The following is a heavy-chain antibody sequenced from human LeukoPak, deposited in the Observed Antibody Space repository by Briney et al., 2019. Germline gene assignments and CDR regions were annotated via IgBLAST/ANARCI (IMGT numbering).Heavy chain of an antibody. V-gene: IGHV4-39*01. CDR1: GGSISSSSYY. Sequence: PSETLSLTRTVSGGSISSSSYYWGWIRQPPGKGLEWIGSIYYSGSTYYNPSLKSRVTISVDTSKSQFSLKLSSVTAADTAVYYCARLLRIPGGWSHSGMDVWGQGTTVTVSS. J-gene: IGHJ6*02. D-gene: IGHD6-19*01. CDR2: IYYSGST. CDR3: ARLLRIPGGWSHSGMDV.